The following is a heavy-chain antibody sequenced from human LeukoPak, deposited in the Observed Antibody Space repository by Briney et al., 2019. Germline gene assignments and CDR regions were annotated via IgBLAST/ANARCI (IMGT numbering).Heavy chain of an antibody. V-gene: IGHV4-59*01. CDR2: IYYSGST. J-gene: IGHJ4*02. D-gene: IGHD3-22*01. CDR3: ARASNLHYYDTDY. CDR1: GGSISSYY. Sequence: SETLSLTCTVSGGSISSYYWSWIRQPPGKGLEWIGYIYYSGSTNYNPSLKSRVTISVDTSKNQFSLKLSSVTAADTAVYYCARASNLHYYDTDYWGQGTLVTVSS.